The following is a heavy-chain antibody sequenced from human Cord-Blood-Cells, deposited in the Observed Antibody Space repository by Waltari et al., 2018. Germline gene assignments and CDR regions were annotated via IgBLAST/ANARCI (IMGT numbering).Heavy chain of an antibody. Sequence: QVQLQESGPGLVKPSETLSLTCTVSGYSLSSGYSWGWHRTHPGKGPEWIGSIYHSGSTYYNPSLKSRVTISVDTSKNQFSLKLSSVTAADTAVYYCARDDRGSREADDAFDIWGQGTMVTVSS. D-gene: IGHD3-10*01. CDR2: IYHSGST. V-gene: IGHV4-38-2*02. CDR1: GYSLSSGYS. CDR3: ARDDRGSREADDAFDI. J-gene: IGHJ3*02.